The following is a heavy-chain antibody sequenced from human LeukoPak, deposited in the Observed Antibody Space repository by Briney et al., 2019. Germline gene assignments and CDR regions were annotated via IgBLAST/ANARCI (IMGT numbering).Heavy chain of an antibody. D-gene: IGHD3-3*01. J-gene: IGHJ4*02. V-gene: IGHV3-23*01. CDR3: AKAELGVDTFFDY. CDR2: LSGSGAGT. CDR1: GFTFSDYA. Sequence: HPGGSLRLSCAASGFTFSDYALGWVRQAPGRGLEWVATLSGSGAGTYYSDSVQGRFTTSRDNSKRTLFLQMNSLRAEDTAFYYCAKAELGVDTFFDYWGQGTLVTVSS.